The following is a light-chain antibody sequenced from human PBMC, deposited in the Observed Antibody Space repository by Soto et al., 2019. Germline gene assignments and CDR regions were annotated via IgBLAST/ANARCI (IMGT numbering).Light chain of an antibody. V-gene: IGKV4-1*01. CDR2: WAS. Sequence: DIVMTPSPDSLAVSLGERATINCKSSQSVLYSSNNKNYFAWYQQKPGQPPKLLIYWASTRESGVPDRFSGSGSGTDFTLTISSLQAEDVAVYYCQQYYSTPYTFGQGTKLEIK. CDR1: QSVLYSSNNKNY. CDR3: QQYYSTPYT. J-gene: IGKJ2*01.